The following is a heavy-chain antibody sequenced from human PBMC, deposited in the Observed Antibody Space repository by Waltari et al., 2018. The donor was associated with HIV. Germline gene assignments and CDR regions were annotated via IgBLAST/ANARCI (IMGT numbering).Heavy chain of an antibody. CDR3: VKNTRYYSDSGSPYHLVF. CDR2: KKDKESKK. CDR1: GFTFRRYG. D-gene: IGHD2-15*01. V-gene: IGHV3-30*18. Sequence: VQLVESGRGVVQPGRSLTLSCAASGFTFRRYGMHCVREAPGRGAKWMQDKKDKESKKSEGDSCTSRLTNSRDTSKNQMHIHMNSLRTEDKAAYYCVKNTRYYSDSGSPYHLVFWGQGTLGTASS. J-gene: IGHJ4*02.